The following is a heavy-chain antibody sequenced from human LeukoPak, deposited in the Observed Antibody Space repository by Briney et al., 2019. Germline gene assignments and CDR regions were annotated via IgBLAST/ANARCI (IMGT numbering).Heavy chain of an antibody. CDR2: ISSSSSFI. CDR1: GFTFSTYN. D-gene: IGHD2-2*01. CDR3: ARDPWLRYCSSTTCSGHYFDY. J-gene: IGHJ4*02. Sequence: GGSLRLSCAASGFTFSTYNLNWVRQAPGKGLEWVSSISSSSSFIYYADSVKGRFTISRDNAENSLYLQMNSLRAEDTAVYYCARDPWLRYCSSTTCSGHYFDYWGQGTLVTVSS. V-gene: IGHV3-21*01.